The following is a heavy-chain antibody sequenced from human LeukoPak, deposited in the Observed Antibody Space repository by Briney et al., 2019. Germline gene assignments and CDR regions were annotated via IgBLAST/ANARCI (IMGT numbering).Heavy chain of an antibody. V-gene: IGHV4-34*01. CDR1: GGSFSGYY. J-gene: IGHJ5*02. D-gene: IGHD2-2*01. CDR2: INHSGST. Sequence: SETLSLTCAVYGGSFSGYYWSWIRQPPGKGLEWIGEINHSGSTNYNPSLKSRVTISVDTSKNQFSLKLSSVTAADTAVYYCARAHLGYCGSTSCRHNWFDPWGQGTLVTVSS. CDR3: ARAHLGYCGSTSCRHNWFDP.